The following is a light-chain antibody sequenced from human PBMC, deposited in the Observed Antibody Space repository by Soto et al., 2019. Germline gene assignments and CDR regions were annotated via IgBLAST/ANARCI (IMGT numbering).Light chain of an antibody. Sequence: EIVMTQSPATLSVSPGERATLSCRASQSVSSNLAWYQQKSGQTPRLLIYGASTRATDTPARFSGSGSGTEFTLTISSLQSEDFAVYYCQQYDNWPLTFGGGTKVEIK. CDR2: GAS. CDR1: QSVSSN. J-gene: IGKJ4*01. CDR3: QQYDNWPLT. V-gene: IGKV3-15*01.